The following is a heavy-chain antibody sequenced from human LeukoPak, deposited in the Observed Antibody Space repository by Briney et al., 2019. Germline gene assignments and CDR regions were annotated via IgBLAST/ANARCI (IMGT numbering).Heavy chain of an antibody. Sequence: SETLSLTCTVSGGSISSYYWSWIRQPAGKGLEWIGRIHTSGSTNYNPSLKSRVTVSVDTSKNQFSLKLSSVTAGDTAVYYCARDRYYYDSSGYYSPFDYWGQGTLVTVSS. V-gene: IGHV4-4*07. J-gene: IGHJ4*02. CDR1: GGSISSYY. D-gene: IGHD3-22*01. CDR3: ARDRYYYDSSGYYSPFDY. CDR2: IHTSGST.